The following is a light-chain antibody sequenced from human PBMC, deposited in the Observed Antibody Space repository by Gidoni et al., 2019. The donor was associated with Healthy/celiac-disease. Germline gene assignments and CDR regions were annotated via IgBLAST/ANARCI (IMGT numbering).Light chain of an antibody. CDR3: QQYDSYSWT. J-gene: IGKJ1*01. CDR1: QSISSW. V-gene: IGKV1-5*03. CDR2: NAS. Sequence: DIQMTQSPSTLSASVGDRVTITCRASQSISSWLTWYQQKPGKAPKLLIYNASSLERGVPSRFSGSGSGTEFTFTISSLQPDDFATYYCQQYDSYSWTFGRGTKVEIK.